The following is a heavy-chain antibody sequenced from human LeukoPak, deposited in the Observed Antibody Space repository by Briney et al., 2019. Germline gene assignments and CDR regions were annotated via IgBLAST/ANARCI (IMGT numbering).Heavy chain of an antibody. Sequence: SETLSLTCAVSGASISSYYWGWIRQPPGKGLEYIGYIYYSGSTNYNPSLQSRVTISVDTSKIHFSLRLTSVTAADTAAYYCARGPRPGAGTFAFDIWGQGTMVTVSS. CDR1: GASISSYY. CDR2: IYYSGST. CDR3: ARGPRPGAGTFAFDI. J-gene: IGHJ3*02. D-gene: IGHD6-19*01. V-gene: IGHV4-59*08.